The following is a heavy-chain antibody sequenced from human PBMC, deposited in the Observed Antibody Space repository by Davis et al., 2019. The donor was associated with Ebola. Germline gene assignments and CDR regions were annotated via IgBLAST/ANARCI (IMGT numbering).Heavy chain of an antibody. CDR3: SERGSSV. CDR2: IYYTGNA. D-gene: IGHD3-10*01. CDR1: GVSISSHY. J-gene: IGHJ4*02. V-gene: IGHV4-59*03. Sequence: PSQTLSLTCTVSGVSISSHYWRWIRQPPGKRLVWFGSIYYTGNAYYTSSLASRATISVDTSKNQFSLKLTSVTAADTAMYYCSERGSSVWGQGTLVTVSS.